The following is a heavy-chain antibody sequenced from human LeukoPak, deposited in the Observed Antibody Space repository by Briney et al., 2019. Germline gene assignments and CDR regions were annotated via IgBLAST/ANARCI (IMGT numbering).Heavy chain of an antibody. J-gene: IGHJ4*02. CDR3: ARAQKKYYYDSSGYHSRDYFDY. Sequence: SETLSLTCTVSGGSISSGSYCWSWIRQPAGKGLEWIGHIYYSGSSNYNPSLKSRVTISVDTSKNQFSLKLSSVTAADTAVYYCARAQKKYYYDSSGYHSRDYFDYWGQGTLVTVSS. CDR1: GGSISSGSYC. CDR2: IYYSGSS. D-gene: IGHD3-22*01. V-gene: IGHV4-61*10.